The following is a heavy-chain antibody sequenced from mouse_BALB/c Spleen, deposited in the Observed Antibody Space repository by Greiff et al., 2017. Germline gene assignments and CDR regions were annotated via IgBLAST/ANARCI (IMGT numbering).Heavy chain of an antibody. J-gene: IGHJ4*01. V-gene: IGHV7-3*02. Sequence: DVMLVESGGGLVQPGGSLRLSCATSGFTFTDYYMSWVRQPPGKALEWLGFIRNKANGYTTEYSASVKGRFTISRDNSQSILYLQMNTLRAEDSATYYCARGGNYEGAMDYWGQGTSVTVSS. CDR3: ARGGNYEGAMDY. D-gene: IGHD2-1*01. CDR2: IRNKANGYTT. CDR1: GFTFTDYY.